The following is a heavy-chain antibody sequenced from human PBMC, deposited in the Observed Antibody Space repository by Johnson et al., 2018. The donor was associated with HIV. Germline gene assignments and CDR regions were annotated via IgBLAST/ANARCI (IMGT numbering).Heavy chain of an antibody. CDR1: GFNFNIYG. CDR3: ARAWVNYYDSPDAFDI. J-gene: IGHJ3*02. D-gene: IGHD3-22*01. V-gene: IGHV3-30*02. CDR2: IRYDGSYK. Sequence: QVQLVESGGGVVQPGGSLRLSCAASGFNFNIYGMHWVRQAPVRGLEWVAFIRYDGSYKNYVDSVKGRFTISRDNAKNSVYLQMNSLRAEDTALYYCARAWVNYYDSPDAFDIWGQGTMVTVSS.